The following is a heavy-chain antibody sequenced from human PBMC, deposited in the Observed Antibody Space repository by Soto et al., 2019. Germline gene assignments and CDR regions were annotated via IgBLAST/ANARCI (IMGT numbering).Heavy chain of an antibody. D-gene: IGHD3-9*01. V-gene: IGHV1-2*02. CDR2: INPNSGGT. Sequence: ASVKVSCKASGYTFTGYYMHWVRQAPGQGLEWMGWINPNSGGTNYAQKFQGRVTMTRDTSISTAYMELSSLRSEDTAVYYCARASLYYDILTGYYHYYYYYGMDVWGQGTTVTVSS. CDR3: ARASLYYDILTGYYHYYYYYGMDV. J-gene: IGHJ6*02. CDR1: GYTFTGYY.